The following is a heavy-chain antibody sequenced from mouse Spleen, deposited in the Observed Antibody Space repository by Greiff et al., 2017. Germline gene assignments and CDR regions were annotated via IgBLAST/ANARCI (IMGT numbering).Heavy chain of an antibody. CDR1: GYTFTSYW. CDR3: TRKQLYYFDY. CDR2: IDPSDSYT. Sequence: QVQLQQPGAELVMPGASVKLSCKASGYTFTSYWMHWVKQRPGQGLEWIGEIDPSDSYTNYNQKFKGKATLTVDKSSSTAYMQLSSLTNEDSAVYYCTRKQLYYFDYWGQGTTLTVSS. J-gene: IGHJ2*01. V-gene: IGHV1-69*01.